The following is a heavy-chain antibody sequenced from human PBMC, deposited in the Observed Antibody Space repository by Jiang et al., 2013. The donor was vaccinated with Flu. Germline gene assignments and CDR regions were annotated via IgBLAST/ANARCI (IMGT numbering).Heavy chain of an antibody. CDR1: GFTFSSYG. Sequence: VQLLESGGGVVQPGRSLRLSCAASGFTFSSYGMHWVRQAPGKGLEWVAVISYDGSNKYYADSVKGRFTISRDNSKNTLYLQMNSLRAEDTAVYYCARDSAQYTISSYGMDVWGQGTTVTVSS. V-gene: IGHV3-30*03. J-gene: IGHJ6*02. CDR2: ISYDGSNK. D-gene: IGHD3-9*01. CDR3: ARDSAQYTISSYGMDV.